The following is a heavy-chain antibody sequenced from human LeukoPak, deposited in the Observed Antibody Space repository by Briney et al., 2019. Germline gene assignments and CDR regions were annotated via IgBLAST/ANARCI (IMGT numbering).Heavy chain of an antibody. D-gene: IGHD3-22*01. J-gene: IGHJ4*02. V-gene: IGHV3-49*04. CDR2: IRSKAYGGTT. Sequence: GESLKISCTTSGFIFGDYAMTWVRQAPGKGLEWVGFIRSKAYGGTTEYAASVKGRFTISRDDSKSIAYLRMNSLKTEDTAVYYCERYYYDGTYDYWGQGTLVTVSS. CDR1: GFIFGDYA. CDR3: ERYYYDGTYDY.